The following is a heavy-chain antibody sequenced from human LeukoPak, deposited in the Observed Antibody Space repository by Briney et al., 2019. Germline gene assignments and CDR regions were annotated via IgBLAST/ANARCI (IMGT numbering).Heavy chain of an antibody. CDR3: AKRRTTVITMDYFDY. CDR1: GFTFSSYG. J-gene: IGHJ4*02. V-gene: IGHV3-23*01. Sequence: GGSLRLSCAASGFTFSSYGMHWVRQAPGKGLEWVSGISGGAGTPYYADSVKGRFTISRDNSKSTLYLQMTSLRAEDTAVYYCAKRRTTVITMDYFDYWGQGTLVTVSS. CDR2: ISGGAGTP. D-gene: IGHD4-17*01.